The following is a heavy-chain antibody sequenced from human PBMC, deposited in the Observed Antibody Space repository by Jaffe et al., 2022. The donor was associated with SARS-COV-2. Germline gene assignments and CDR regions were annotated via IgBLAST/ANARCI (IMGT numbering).Heavy chain of an antibody. CDR2: ISSSSSTI. D-gene: IGHD4-17*01. J-gene: IGHJ6*03. V-gene: IGHV3-48*01. CDR3: VRDCHYEGLYHYYMGV. CDR1: GFTFSSCS. Sequence: EVQLVESGGGLVQPGGSLRLSCAASGFTFSSCSMNWVRQAPGKGLEWVSYISSSSSTIKYADSVKGRFTISRDNAKNSLFLQMNSLRGEDAAVYYCVRDCHYEGLYHYYMGVWGKGTTVSVSS.